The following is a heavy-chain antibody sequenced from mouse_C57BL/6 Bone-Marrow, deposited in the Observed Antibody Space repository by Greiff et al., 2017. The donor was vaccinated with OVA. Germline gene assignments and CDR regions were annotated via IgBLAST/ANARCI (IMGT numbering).Heavy chain of an antibody. J-gene: IGHJ2*01. CDR2: IYPGDGDT. V-gene: IGHV1-82*01. Sequence: QVQLQQSGPELVKPGASVKISCKASGYAFSSSWMNWVKQRPGKGLEWIGRIYPGDGDTNYNGKFKGKATLTVDTSSSTAYMQLSSLTSEDSAVYYCARSQFYYFDYWGQGTTLTVSS. CDR3: ARSQFYYFDY. CDR1: GYAFSSSW.